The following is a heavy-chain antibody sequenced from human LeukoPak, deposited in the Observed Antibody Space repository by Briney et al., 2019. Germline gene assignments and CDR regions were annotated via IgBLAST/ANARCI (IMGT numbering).Heavy chain of an antibody. J-gene: IGHJ3*02. V-gene: IGHV3-30-3*01. CDR2: ISYDGSNK. CDR1: GFTFSSYA. CDR3: ARDLGVGSWPRAFDI. Sequence: GGSLRLSCAASGFTFSSYAMHWVRQAPGKGLEWVAVISYDGSNKYYADSVKGRFTISRDNSKNTLYLQMNSLRAEDTAVYYCARDLGVGSWPRAFDIWGQGTMVTVSS. D-gene: IGHD6-13*01.